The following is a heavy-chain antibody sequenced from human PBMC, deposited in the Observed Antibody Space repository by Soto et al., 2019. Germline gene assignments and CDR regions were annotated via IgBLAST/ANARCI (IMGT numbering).Heavy chain of an antibody. V-gene: IGHV1-18*01. CDR3: ARVVGALGHWFDH. Sequence: QVQLVQSGAEVKKPGASVKVSCKASGYNFNSYTISWVRQAPGQGLEWMGRISAYNGNTNYAQKLQVRVTMTTDTSTSTAYIELRSLRSDDPAVYHCARVVGALGHWFDHWGKGTLVTVSS. J-gene: IGHJ5*02. CDR1: GYNFNSYT. CDR2: ISAYNGNT. D-gene: IGHD1-26*01.